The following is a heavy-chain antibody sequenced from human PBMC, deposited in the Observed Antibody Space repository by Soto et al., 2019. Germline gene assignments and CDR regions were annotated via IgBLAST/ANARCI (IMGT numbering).Heavy chain of an antibody. CDR2: ISSSSYI. V-gene: IGHV3-21*01. CDR3: ARVIQIYCSGGSCDPGYFDY. Sequence: EVQLVESGGGLVKPGGSLRLSCAASGFTFSSYSMNWVRQAPGKGLEWVSSISSSSYIYYADSVKGRFTISRDNAKNSLYLQMNSLRAEDTAVYYCARVIQIYCSGGSCDPGYFDYWGQGTLVTVSS. J-gene: IGHJ4*02. D-gene: IGHD2-15*01. CDR1: GFTFSSYS.